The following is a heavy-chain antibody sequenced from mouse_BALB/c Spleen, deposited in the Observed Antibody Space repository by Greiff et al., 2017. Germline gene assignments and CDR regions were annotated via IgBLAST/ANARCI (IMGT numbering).Heavy chain of an antibody. CDR2: INPSNGRT. J-gene: IGHJ3*01. CDR1: GYTFTSYW. CDR3: ARDYDGFAY. D-gene: IGHD2-4*01. Sequence: VQLQQPGAELVKPGASVKLSCKASGYTFTSYWMHWVKQRPGQGLEWIGEINPSNGRTNYNEKFKSKATLTVDKSSSTAYMQLSSLTSEDSAVYYCARDYDGFAYWGQGTLVTVSA. V-gene: IGHV1S81*02.